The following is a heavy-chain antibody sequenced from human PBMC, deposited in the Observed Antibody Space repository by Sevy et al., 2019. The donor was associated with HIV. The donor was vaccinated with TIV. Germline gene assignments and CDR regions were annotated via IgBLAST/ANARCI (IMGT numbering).Heavy chain of an antibody. J-gene: IGHJ4*02. D-gene: IGHD2-15*01. CDR3: ARAHDRLLYYFDY. Sequence: GGSLRLSCAASGFTVSSNYMSWVRQAPGKGLEWVSVIYSGGSTYYADSVKGRFTISRDNSKNTLYLQMNSLRAEDTAVYYCARAHDRLLYYFDYWGQGTLVTVSS. CDR2: IYSGGST. CDR1: GFTVSSNY. V-gene: IGHV3-53*01.